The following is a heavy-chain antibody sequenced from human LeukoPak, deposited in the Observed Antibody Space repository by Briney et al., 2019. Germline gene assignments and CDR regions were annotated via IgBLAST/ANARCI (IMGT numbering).Heavy chain of an antibody. J-gene: IGHJ4*02. CDR1: GFTFSDYY. CDR2: ISSSGSTI. CDR3: ARDSPFARRDGYNSFLR. D-gene: IGHD5-24*01. V-gene: IGHV3-11*01. Sequence: GSLRLSCAASGFTFSDYYMSWIRQAPGKGLEWVSYISSSGSTIYYADSVKGRFTISRDNAKNSLYLQMNSLRAEDTAVYYCARDSPFARRDGYNSFLRWGQGTLVTVSS.